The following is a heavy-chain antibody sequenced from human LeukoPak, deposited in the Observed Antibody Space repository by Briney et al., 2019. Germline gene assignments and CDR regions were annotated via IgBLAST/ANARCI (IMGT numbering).Heavy chain of an antibody. Sequence: PSETLSLTCAVYGGSFSVYFWSWIRQPPGKGLEWIGEINHSGSTNYNPSLKSRVTISVDTSKNQFSLKLSSVTAADTAVYYCARALPGTALAPSRWFDPWGQGTLVTVSS. V-gene: IGHV4-34*01. D-gene: IGHD3-3*02. CDR1: GGSFSVYF. CDR3: ARALPGTALAPSRWFDP. CDR2: INHSGST. J-gene: IGHJ5*02.